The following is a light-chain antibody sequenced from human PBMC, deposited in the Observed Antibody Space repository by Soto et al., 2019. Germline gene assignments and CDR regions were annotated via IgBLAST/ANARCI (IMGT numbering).Light chain of an antibody. V-gene: IGKV3-11*01. CDR2: DAS. Sequence: EIVLTQSPATLSLSPGERATLSCRASQSVSSYLAWYQQKPGQAPRLLIYDASNRATGIPARFSGSGSGTDFTLTISSLEPEDFAVYYCQPRSNWPPVTFGGGTKVDIK. CDR3: QPRSNWPPVT. J-gene: IGKJ4*01. CDR1: QSVSSY.